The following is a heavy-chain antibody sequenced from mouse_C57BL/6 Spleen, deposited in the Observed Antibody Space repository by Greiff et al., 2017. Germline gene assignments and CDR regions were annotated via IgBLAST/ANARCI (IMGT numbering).Heavy chain of an antibody. CDR1: GFTFSSYG. D-gene: IGHD2-5*01. J-gene: IGHJ2*01. Sequence: DVKLVESGGDLVKPGGSLKLSCAASGFTFSSYGMSWVRQTPDKRLEWVATISSGGSYTYYPDSVKGRFTISRDNAKNTLYLQMSSLKSEDTAMYYCARQDSNYDYWGQGTTLTVSS. CDR3: ARQDSNYDY. CDR2: ISSGGSYT. V-gene: IGHV5-6*02.